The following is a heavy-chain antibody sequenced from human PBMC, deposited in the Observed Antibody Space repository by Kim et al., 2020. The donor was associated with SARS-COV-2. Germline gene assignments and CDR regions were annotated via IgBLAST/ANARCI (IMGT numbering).Heavy chain of an antibody. D-gene: IGHD3-10*01. Sequence: ASVKVSCKASGYTFTSYGLSWVRQAPGQGLEWMGWISAYNGNTNYAQKLQGRVTMTTDTSTSTAYMELRSLRSDDTAVYYCARVSGGDSYRWYYGSGSYYNRDWFDPWGQGTLVTVSS. CDR2: ISAYNGNT. CDR1: GYTFTSYG. J-gene: IGHJ5*02. V-gene: IGHV1-18*01. CDR3: ARVSGGDSYRWYYGSGSYYNRDWFDP.